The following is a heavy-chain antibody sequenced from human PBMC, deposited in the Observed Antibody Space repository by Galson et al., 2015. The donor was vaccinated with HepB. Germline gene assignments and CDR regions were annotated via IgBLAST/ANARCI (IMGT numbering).Heavy chain of an antibody. Sequence: SLRLSCAASGFTFSSYGMNWVRQAPGKGLEWVSSISSISSYISYADSVKGQFTISRDNAQNSLFLQMNRLRGENTAVYYCARDFLWQHLVPQDRRDYWGQGTLVTVSS. CDR1: GFTFSSYG. V-gene: IGHV3-21*01. CDR2: ISSISSYI. CDR3: ARDFLWQHLVPQDRRDY. J-gene: IGHJ4*02. D-gene: IGHD2-21*01.